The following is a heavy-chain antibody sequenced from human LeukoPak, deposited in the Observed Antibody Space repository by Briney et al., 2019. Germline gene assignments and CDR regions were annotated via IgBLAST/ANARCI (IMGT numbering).Heavy chain of an antibody. CDR2: IKQDGSEK. V-gene: IGHV3-7*01. CDR3: AREEGYCSGGSCYSLYYFDY. CDR1: GFTFSSYW. D-gene: IGHD2-15*01. Sequence: GGSLRLSCAASGFTFSSYWMSWVRQAPGKGLERVANIKQDGSEKYYVDSVKGRFTISRDNAKNSLYLQMNSLRAEDTAVYYCAREEGYCSGGSCYSLYYFDYWGQGTLVTVSS. J-gene: IGHJ4*02.